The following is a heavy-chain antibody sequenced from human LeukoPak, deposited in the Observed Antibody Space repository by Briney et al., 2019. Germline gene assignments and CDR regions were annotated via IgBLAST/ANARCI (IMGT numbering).Heavy chain of an antibody. CDR2: ISGSGGST. CDR1: GFTFGSYA. CDR3: TRGASYYDY. D-gene: IGHD3-10*01. J-gene: IGHJ4*02. V-gene: IGHV3-23*01. Sequence: GGSLRLSFAASGFTFGSYAMTGFPQAPGKGLEWVSAISGSGGSTYYADSVKGRFTISRDNSKNTLYLQMNSLRAEDTAVYYCTRGASYYDYWGQGTLVTVSS.